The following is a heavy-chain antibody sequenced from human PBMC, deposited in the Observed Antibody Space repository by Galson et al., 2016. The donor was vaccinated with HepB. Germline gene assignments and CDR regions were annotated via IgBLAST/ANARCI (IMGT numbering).Heavy chain of an antibody. Sequence: SVKVSCKASGYSFTTFAITWVRQAPGHGLEWMGWINAHNGNTNYAQNLQGRVTMTTDTSTGTAYMELRSLRSDDTAMYYCTRGTGEFLGWAYWGQGTLVTVPS. V-gene: IGHV1-18*01. CDR2: INAHNGNT. CDR1: GYSFTTFA. D-gene: IGHD3-10*01. CDR3: TRGTGEFLGWAY. J-gene: IGHJ4*02.